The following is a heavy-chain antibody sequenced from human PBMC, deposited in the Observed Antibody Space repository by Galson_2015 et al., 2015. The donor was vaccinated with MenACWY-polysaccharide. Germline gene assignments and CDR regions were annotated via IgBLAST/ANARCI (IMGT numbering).Heavy chain of an antibody. CDR2: INKDGSEK. V-gene: IGHV3-7*03. Sequence: LRLSCAASEFTFSSYGMHWVRQAPGKGLEWVANINKDGSEKYYVDSVKGRFTISRDNAKNSLYLQMNSLRAEDTAVYYCAKYGSGSRTAFEIWGQRTMVTVSS. D-gene: IGHD3-10*01. J-gene: IGHJ3*02. CDR1: EFTFSSYG. CDR3: AKYGSGSRTAFEI.